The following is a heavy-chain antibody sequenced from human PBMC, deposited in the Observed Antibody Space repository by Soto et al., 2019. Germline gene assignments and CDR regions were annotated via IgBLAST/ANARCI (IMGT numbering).Heavy chain of an antibody. J-gene: IGHJ4*02. CDR1: GGSIRSNNW. CDR3: ARVYSGSYSDY. V-gene: IGHV4-4*02. D-gene: IGHD1-26*01. Sequence: QVQLQESGPGLVKPSGTLSLTCAVSGGSIRSNNWWSWVRQPPGKGVEWIGEIFQSGSTKYNPSLKTRVTISVDKSKNRFSLKLISVTAADTAVYYCARVYSGSYSDYWGQGTLVTVSS. CDR2: IFQSGST.